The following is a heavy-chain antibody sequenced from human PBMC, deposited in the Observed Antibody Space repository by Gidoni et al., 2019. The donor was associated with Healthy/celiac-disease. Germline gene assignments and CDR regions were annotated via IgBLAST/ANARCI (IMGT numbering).Heavy chain of an antibody. CDR2: IRSKANSYAT. D-gene: IGHD3-22*01. Sequence: EVQLVESGGGLVQPGGSLKLSCAASGFTFSGSAMHWVRQASGKGLEWVGRIRSKANSYATAYAASVKGRFTISRDDSKNTAYLQMNSLKTEDTAVYYCTRLLTYYYDSSGYPDYWYFDLWGRGTLVTVSS. CDR3: TRLLTYYYDSSGYPDYWYFDL. V-gene: IGHV3-73*02. CDR1: GFTFSGSA. J-gene: IGHJ2*01.